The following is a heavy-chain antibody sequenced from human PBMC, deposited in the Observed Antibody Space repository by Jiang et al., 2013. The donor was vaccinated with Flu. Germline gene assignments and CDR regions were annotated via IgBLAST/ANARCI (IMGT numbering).Heavy chain of an antibody. D-gene: IGHD4-23*01. Sequence: SGAEVKKPGASVKVSCKASGYTFTSYDINWVRQATGQGLEWMGWMNPNSGNTGYAQKFQGRVTMTRNTSISTAYMELSSLRSEDTAVYYCARWADYGGNSSYYYYGMDVWGQGTTVTVSS. CDR3: ARWADYGGNSSYYYYGMDV. V-gene: IGHV1-8*01. CDR1: GYTFTSYD. J-gene: IGHJ6*02. CDR2: MNPNSGNT.